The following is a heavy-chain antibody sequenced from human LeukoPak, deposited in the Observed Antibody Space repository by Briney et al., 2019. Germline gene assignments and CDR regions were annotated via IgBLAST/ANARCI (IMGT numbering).Heavy chain of an antibody. CDR1: GYSFASYW. J-gene: IGHJ3*02. V-gene: IGHV5-51*01. Sequence: GESLKISCKGSGYSFASYWIGWVRQMPGKGLEWMGIIYPGDSDTRYSPSFQGQVTISADKSISTAYLQWSSLKASDTAMYYCARQGCSSSNCYVDAFDIWGQGTMVTVSS. CDR2: IYPGDSDT. D-gene: IGHD2-2*01. CDR3: ARQGCSSSNCYVDAFDI.